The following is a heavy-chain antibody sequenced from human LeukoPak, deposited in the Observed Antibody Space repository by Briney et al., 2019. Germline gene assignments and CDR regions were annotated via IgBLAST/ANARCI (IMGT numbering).Heavy chain of an antibody. CDR2: IYYSGST. V-gene: IGHV4-39*07. D-gene: IGHD1-14*01. Sequence: SETLSLTCTVSGGSISSSSYYWGWIRQPPGKGLEWIGSIYYSGSTYYNPSLKSRVTISVDTSKNQFSLKLSSVTAADTAVYYCARDGNREALVPLDVWGQGTTVTVSS. CDR1: GGSISSSSYY. CDR3: ARDGNREALVPLDV. J-gene: IGHJ6*02.